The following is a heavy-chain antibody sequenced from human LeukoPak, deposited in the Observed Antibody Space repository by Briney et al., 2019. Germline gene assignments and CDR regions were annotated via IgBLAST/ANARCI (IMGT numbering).Heavy chain of an antibody. J-gene: IGHJ4*02. CDR2: INNNGGRT. CDR1: GFTFSDYA. D-gene: IGHD1-26*01. CDR3: ARGLSGSFSD. Sequence: GESLKISCSASGFTFSDYAMQWVRQAPGKGLEYVSSINNNGGRTSYADSVKGRFTISRDNSKNTLFLQMSSLKSDDTGVYFCARGLSGSFSDWGQGTLVTVSS. V-gene: IGHV3-64D*06.